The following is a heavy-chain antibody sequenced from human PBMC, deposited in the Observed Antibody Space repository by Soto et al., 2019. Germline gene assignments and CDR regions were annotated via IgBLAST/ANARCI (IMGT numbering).Heavy chain of an antibody. Sequence: AAVKVSCKASGYSFTSYYMHWVRQAPGQGXEWMGIINPSGGSTSYAQKFQGRVTMTRDTSTSTVYMELSSLRSEDTAVYYCASPLHITGFLEPFLGCYPYRMDFWGQGISVTVSS. CDR3: ASPLHITGFLEPFLGCYPYRMDF. D-gene: IGHD3-3*01. J-gene: IGHJ6*02. CDR1: GYSFTSYY. V-gene: IGHV1-46*01. CDR2: INPSGGST.